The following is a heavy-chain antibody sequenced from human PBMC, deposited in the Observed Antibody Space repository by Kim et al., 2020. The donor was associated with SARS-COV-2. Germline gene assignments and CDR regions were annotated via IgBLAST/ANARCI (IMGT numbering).Heavy chain of an antibody. CDR3: ARPGVVGPTYWFDP. J-gene: IGHJ5*02. V-gene: IGHV3-30*14. Sequence: GGSLRLSCAASGFTFGAFAMLWVRQAPDKGPEWVAVISSDGRYRFYADSVKGRFTISRDSSKNTLYLQMNSLRVEDTAVYYCARPGVVGPTYWFDPWGQGTLVTVSS. D-gene: IGHD1-26*01. CDR1: GFTFGAFA. CDR2: ISSDGRYR.